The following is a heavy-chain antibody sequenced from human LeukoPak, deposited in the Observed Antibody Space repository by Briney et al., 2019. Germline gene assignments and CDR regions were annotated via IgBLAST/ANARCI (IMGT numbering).Heavy chain of an antibody. Sequence: ASVKVSCKASGYTFTGYYMHWVRQAPGQGLEWMGWISAYNGNTNYAQKLQGRVTMTTDTSTSTAYMELRSLRSDDTAVYYCARDRTLYYYDSSGYYQGEFDYWGQGTLVTVSS. V-gene: IGHV1-18*04. CDR3: ARDRTLYYYDSSGYYQGEFDY. D-gene: IGHD3-22*01. CDR2: ISAYNGNT. CDR1: GYTFTGYY. J-gene: IGHJ4*02.